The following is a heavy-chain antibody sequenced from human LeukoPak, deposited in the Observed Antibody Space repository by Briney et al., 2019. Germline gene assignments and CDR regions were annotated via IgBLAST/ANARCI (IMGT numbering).Heavy chain of an antibody. J-gene: IGHJ4*02. Sequence: PSETLSLTCTVSGASITTYYWTWIRQPPGKGLEWVGYIYHSGSTNYNPSLKSRVTISLDTSRNQFSLRLSSVTAADTAVYFCAREYSTSSEGDYFDYWGQGSLVTVSS. CDR3: AREYSTSSEGDYFDY. CDR1: GASITTYY. V-gene: IGHV4-59*01. CDR2: IYHSGST. D-gene: IGHD6-6*01.